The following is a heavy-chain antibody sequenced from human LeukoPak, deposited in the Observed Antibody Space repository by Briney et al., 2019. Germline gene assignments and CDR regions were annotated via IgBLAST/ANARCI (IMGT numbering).Heavy chain of an antibody. J-gene: IGHJ4*02. CDR3: ARDHRPSYDSSDYYYPGEN. V-gene: IGHV1-46*01. Sequence: ASVKVSCKASGYTFTSYYIHWVRQAPGQGLEWMPIINPSGGTTSYAQKFQGRLTMTRDTSTSTVYMELSSLRSEDTAVYYCARDHRPSYDSSDYYYPGENWGQGTLVTVSS. CDR2: INPSGGTT. D-gene: IGHD3-22*01. CDR1: GYTFTSYY.